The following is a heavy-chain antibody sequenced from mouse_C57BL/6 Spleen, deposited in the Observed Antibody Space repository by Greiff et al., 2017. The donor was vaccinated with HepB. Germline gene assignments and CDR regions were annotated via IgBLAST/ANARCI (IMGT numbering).Heavy chain of an antibody. CDR3: ARSKLTWTNFDY. CDR1: GYTFTSYT. V-gene: IGHV1-4*01. Sequence: VQLQQSGAELARPGASVKMSCKASGYTFTSYTMHWVKQRPGQGLEWIGYINPSSGYTKYNQKFKDKATLTADKSSSTAYMQLSSLTSEDSAVYYWARSKLTWTNFDYWGQGTTLTVSS. CDR2: INPSSGYT. J-gene: IGHJ2*01. D-gene: IGHD2-13*01.